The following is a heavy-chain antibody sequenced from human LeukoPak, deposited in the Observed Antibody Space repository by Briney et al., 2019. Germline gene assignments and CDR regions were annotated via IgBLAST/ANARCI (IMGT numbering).Heavy chain of an antibody. CDR2: ISYDGSNK. Sequence: GRSLRLSCAASGFTFSSYAMHWVRQAPGKGLEWVAVISYDGSNKYYADSVKGRFTISRDNSKNTLYLQMNSLRAEDTAVYYCARDYSSGWYVIDYWGQGTLVTVSS. D-gene: IGHD6-19*01. J-gene: IGHJ4*02. CDR3: ARDYSSGWYVIDY. V-gene: IGHV3-30-3*01. CDR1: GFTFSSYA.